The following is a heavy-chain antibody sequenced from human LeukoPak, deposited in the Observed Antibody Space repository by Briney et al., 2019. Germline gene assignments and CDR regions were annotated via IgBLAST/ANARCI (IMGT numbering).Heavy chain of an antibody. V-gene: IGHV3-23*01. CDR2: ISGSGGST. J-gene: IGHJ6*02. D-gene: IGHD3-16*01. CDR3: AKDRRMMSSYYGMDV. CDR1: GFTFSSYA. Sequence: GGSLRLSCAASGFTFSSYAMSWLRQAPGKGLDWVSAISGSGGSTDYADSGKGRITISRDNSKNTLYLQMNSLRAEDTAVYYCAKDRRMMSSYYGMDVWGQGTTVTVSS.